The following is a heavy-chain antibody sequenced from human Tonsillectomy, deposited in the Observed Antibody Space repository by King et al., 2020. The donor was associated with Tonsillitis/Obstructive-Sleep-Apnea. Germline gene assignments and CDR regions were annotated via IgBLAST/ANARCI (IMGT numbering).Heavy chain of an antibody. Sequence: QLVQSGGGLIQPGGSVRLSCAASGFTVSSNYMSWVRQAPGKGLEWGSIIYSGGGTYYADPVKGRFTISRDNCKNTLYLQMNSLRAEDTAVYYCARDRVVVVPAAIPVYYYSGMDVWGQGTTVTVSS. CDR3: ARDRVVVVPAAIPVYYYSGMDV. J-gene: IGHJ6*02. CDR1: GFTVSSNY. D-gene: IGHD2-2*02. CDR2: IYSGGGT. V-gene: IGHV3-53*01.